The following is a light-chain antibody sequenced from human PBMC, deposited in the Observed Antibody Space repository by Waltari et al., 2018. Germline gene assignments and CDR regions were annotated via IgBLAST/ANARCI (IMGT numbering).Light chain of an antibody. V-gene: IGLV3-19*01. Sequence: SSELTQDPAVSVALGQTVRITCQGDSLRSYYASWYQQKAGQAPVLVMFGKNNRPSGIPDRVSGSSSRNTASLTITGVQAEDESDYYCNSRDSSGNLRLFGGGTKLTVL. J-gene: IGLJ3*02. CDR1: SLRSYY. CDR3: NSRDSSGNLRL. CDR2: GKN.